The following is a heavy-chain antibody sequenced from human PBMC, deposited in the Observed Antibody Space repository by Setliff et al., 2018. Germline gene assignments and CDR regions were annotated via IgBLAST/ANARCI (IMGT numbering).Heavy chain of an antibody. CDR1: GFTFSRYA. CDR3: SKPLPRVPPYASGSSWTYRNDAFDI. CDR2: ISASSANI. Sequence: PGGSLRLSCAASGFTFSRYAMNWVRQTPGKGLEWVSYISASSANIQYADSVRGRFTVSRDNARNSLYLQMNSLRGDDAAVYYCSKPLPRVPPYASGSSWTYRNDAFDIWGQGTMVTVSS. J-gene: IGHJ3*02. V-gene: IGHV3-48*01. D-gene: IGHD3-10*01.